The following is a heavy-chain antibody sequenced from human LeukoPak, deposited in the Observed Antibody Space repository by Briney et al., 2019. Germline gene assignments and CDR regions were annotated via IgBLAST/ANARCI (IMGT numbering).Heavy chain of an antibody. J-gene: IGHJ4*02. V-gene: IGHV3-7*03. CDR1: GFTFISYW. CDR3: ARGWSSGWPYYFDY. D-gene: IGHD6-19*01. Sequence: GSLRRSCAASGFTFISYWMSWVRQAPGKGLEWVANIKQDGSEKYYVDSVKGRFTISRDNAKNSLYLQMNSLRAEDTAVYYCARGWSSGWPYYFDYWGQGTLVTVSS. CDR2: IKQDGSEK.